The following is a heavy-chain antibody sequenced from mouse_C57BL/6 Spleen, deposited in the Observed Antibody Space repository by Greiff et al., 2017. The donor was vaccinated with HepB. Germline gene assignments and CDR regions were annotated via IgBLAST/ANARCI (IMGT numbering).Heavy chain of an antibody. CDR1: GYSITSGYY. CDR3: ARDLNYDYPDAY. Sequence: EVQLQQSGPGLVKPSQSLSLTCSVTGYSITSGYYWNWIRQFPGNKLEWMGYISYDGSNNYNPSLKNRISITRDTSKNQFFLKLNSVTTEDTATYYCARDLNYDYPDAYWGQGTLVTVSA. J-gene: IGHJ3*01. CDR2: ISYDGSN. D-gene: IGHD2-4*01. V-gene: IGHV3-6*01.